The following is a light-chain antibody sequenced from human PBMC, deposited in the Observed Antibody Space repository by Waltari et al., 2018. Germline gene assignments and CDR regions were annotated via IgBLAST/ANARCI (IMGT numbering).Light chain of an antibody. J-gene: IGLJ2*01. CDR3: CSHSGSTIYVV. CDR2: EAN. V-gene: IGLV2-23*01. Sequence: QSALTQPASVSGSPGQSITISCTGTSSDVGSYNFVSWYQHHPGKAPKLIIFEANKRPSGVSDRSSGAQSGNTASLTSSGLQAEDEAAYYCCSHSGSTIYVVFGGGTKLTVL. CDR1: SSDVGSYNF.